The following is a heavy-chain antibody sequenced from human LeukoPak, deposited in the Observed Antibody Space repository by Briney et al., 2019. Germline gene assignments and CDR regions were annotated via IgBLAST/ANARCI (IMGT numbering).Heavy chain of an antibody. V-gene: IGHV4-34*01. CDR3: ATSDFGVVITPDY. CDR2: INHSGST. CDR1: GGSFSGYY. Sequence: SETLSLTCAVYGGSFSGYYWSWIRQPPGKGLEWIGEINHSGSTNYNPSLKSRVTISVDTSKNQFSLKLSSVTAADTAVYYCATSDFGVVITPDYWGQGTLVTVSS. J-gene: IGHJ4*02. D-gene: IGHD3-3*01.